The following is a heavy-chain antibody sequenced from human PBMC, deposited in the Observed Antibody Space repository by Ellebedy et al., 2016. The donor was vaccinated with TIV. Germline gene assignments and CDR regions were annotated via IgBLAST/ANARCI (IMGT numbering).Heavy chain of an antibody. J-gene: IGHJ5*02. D-gene: IGHD2-15*01. Sequence: ASVKVSCXASGGTFSSYAISWVRQAPGQGLEWMGWINPNSGGTNYAQKFQGRVTMTRNTSISTAYMELSSLRSEDTAVYYCARRDCSGGSCYSVKTYNWFDPWGQGTLVTVSS. CDR1: GGTFSSYA. CDR2: INPNSGGT. CDR3: ARRDCSGGSCYSVKTYNWFDP. V-gene: IGHV1-8*02.